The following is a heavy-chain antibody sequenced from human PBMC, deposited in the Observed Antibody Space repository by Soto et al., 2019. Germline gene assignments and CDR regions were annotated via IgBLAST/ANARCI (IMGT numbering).Heavy chain of an antibody. Sequence: GGSLRLSCAVSGFTFSNYGMHWVRQAPGKGLEWVAVISSDESNKYYADSVKGRFTISRDNSKNTLYLQMNSLRTEDTAVYYCARDQNSIRYCTTASCFGRFDPWGQGTLVTVSS. J-gene: IGHJ5*02. V-gene: IGHV3-30*03. D-gene: IGHD2-2*01. CDR1: GFTFSNYG. CDR2: ISSDESNK. CDR3: ARDQNSIRYCTTASCFGRFDP.